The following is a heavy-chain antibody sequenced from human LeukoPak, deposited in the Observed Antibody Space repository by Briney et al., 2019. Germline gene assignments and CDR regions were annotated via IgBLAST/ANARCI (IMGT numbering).Heavy chain of an antibody. J-gene: IGHJ5*02. V-gene: IGHV1-3*04. CDR2: INTGNGNT. Sequence: GASVQVSCKASGYTFTNYAIHWVRQAPGQRLEWMGWINTGNGNTKYSQKFQGRVTITRDTSASTAYMELSSLSSEDTAVYYCAREGAASWFDPWGQGTLVTVSS. D-gene: IGHD1-26*01. CDR1: GYTFTNYA. CDR3: AREGAASWFDP.